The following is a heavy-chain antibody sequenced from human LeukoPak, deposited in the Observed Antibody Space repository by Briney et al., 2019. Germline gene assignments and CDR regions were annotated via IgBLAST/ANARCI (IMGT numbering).Heavy chain of an antibody. CDR2: IIPIIGTA. J-gene: IGHJ4*02. D-gene: IGHD1-26*01. Sequence: SVKVSCKASGGTFSSYAISWVRQAPGQGLEWMGGIIPIIGTANYAQKFQGRVTITADKSTGTAYMELSSLRSEDTAVYYCARDRSVVGAHYFDYWGQGTLVTVSS. V-gene: IGHV1-69*06. CDR3: ARDRSVVGAHYFDY. CDR1: GGTFSSYA.